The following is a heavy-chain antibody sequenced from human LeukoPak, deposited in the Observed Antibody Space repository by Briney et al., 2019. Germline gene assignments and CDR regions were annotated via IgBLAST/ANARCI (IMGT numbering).Heavy chain of an antibody. CDR2: FDPEDGET. D-gene: IGHD2-21*01. V-gene: IGHV1-24*01. CDR3: AKFTRGKVVGAFDI. CDR1: GYTLTELS. J-gene: IGHJ3*02. Sequence: ASVKVSCKVSGYTLTELSMHWVRQAPGKGLEWMGGFDPEDGETIYAQKFQGRVTMTEDTSTDTAYMELSSLRSGDTAVYYCAKFTRGKVVGAFDIWGQGTLVTVSS.